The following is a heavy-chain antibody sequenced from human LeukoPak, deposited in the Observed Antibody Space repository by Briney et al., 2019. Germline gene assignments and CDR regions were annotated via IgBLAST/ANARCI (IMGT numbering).Heavy chain of an antibody. CDR1: GGSISSYY. V-gene: IGHV4-59*01. CDR2: IYYSGST. Sequence: SETLSLTCTVSGGSISSYYWSWLRQPPGKGLEWIGYIYYSGSTNYNPSLKSRVTISVDTSKNQFSLKLSSVTAADTAVYYCARGGTTVAYWGQGTLVTVSS. J-gene: IGHJ4*02. CDR3: ARGGTTVAY. D-gene: IGHD1-7*01.